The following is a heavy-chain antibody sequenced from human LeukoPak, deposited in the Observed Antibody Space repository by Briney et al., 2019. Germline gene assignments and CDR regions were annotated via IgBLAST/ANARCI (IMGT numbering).Heavy chain of an antibody. CDR3: ARVGTSPEAFDI. J-gene: IGHJ3*02. CDR2: IYYSGST. V-gene: IGHV4-59*01. CDR1: GGSISSYY. D-gene: IGHD1-14*01. Sequence: SETLSLTCTVSGGSISSYYWSWIRQPPGKGLEWIGYIYYSGSTNYNPSLKGRVTISVDASKNQFSLKLSSVTAADTAVYYCARVGTSPEAFDIWGQGTLVTVSS.